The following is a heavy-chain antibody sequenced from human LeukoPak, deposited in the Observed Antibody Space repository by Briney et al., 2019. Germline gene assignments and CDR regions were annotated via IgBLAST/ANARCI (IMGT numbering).Heavy chain of an antibody. CDR2: IFYSGIT. Sequence: SETLSLTCTVSGVSISSYYWSCIRQPPGKGLEWIVYIFYSGITKYTPSLTSRVTISVDSSKHQFTLKLSSVTAADTAVYYCARLVDCSGGSCYYVIDICGQGTMVTVSS. V-gene: IGHV4-59*13. J-gene: IGHJ3*02. CDR1: GVSISSYY. CDR3: ARLVDCSGGSCYYVIDI. D-gene: IGHD2-15*01.